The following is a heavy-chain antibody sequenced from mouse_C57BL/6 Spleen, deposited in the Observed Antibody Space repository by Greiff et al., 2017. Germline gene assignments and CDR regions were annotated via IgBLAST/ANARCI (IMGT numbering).Heavy chain of an antibody. Sequence: QVQLQQSGAELVKPGASVKISCKASGYAFSSYWMNWVKQRPGKGLEWIGQIYPGDGDTNYNGKFKGKATLTADKSSSTAYMQLSSLTSEDSAVYFCARGDDDYDEGAMDYWGQGTSVTVSS. J-gene: IGHJ4*01. CDR2: IYPGDGDT. CDR3: ARGDDDYDEGAMDY. D-gene: IGHD2-4*01. CDR1: GYAFSSYW. V-gene: IGHV1-80*01.